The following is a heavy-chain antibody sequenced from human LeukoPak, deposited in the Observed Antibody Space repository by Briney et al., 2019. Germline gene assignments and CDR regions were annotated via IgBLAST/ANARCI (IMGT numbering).Heavy chain of an antibody. Sequence: SETLSLTCTVSGGSISSYYWSWIRQPAGKGLEWIGRIYTSGSTNYNPSLKSRVTMSVDTSKNQFSLKLSSVTAADTAVYYCARARYCSSTSCGRRTLDAFDIWGQGTMVTVSS. CDR3: ARARYCSSTSCGRRTLDAFDI. CDR2: IYTSGST. J-gene: IGHJ3*02. V-gene: IGHV4-4*07. CDR1: GGSISSYY. D-gene: IGHD2-2*01.